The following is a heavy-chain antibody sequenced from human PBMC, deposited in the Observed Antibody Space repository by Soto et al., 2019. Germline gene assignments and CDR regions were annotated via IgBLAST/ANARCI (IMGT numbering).Heavy chain of an antibody. D-gene: IGHD1-1*01. Sequence: QVHLVQSGAEVKKPGASVKVSCKASGYTFTSYGITWVRQAPGQGLEWMGWISAHNGNTDYAQKLQGRVIVTRDTSTSTAYMELSSLRCDDTAVYYCARGRYGDYWGQGALVTVSS. CDR2: ISAHNGNT. V-gene: IGHV1-18*01. CDR1: GYTFTSYG. CDR3: ARGRYGDY. J-gene: IGHJ4*02.